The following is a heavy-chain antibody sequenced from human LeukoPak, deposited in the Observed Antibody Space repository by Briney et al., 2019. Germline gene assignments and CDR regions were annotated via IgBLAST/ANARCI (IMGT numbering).Heavy chain of an antibody. CDR2: ISSSGSII. J-gene: IGHJ4*02. CDR1: GFTFSNYK. Sequence: GGSLRLSCAASGFTFSNYKMNWVRQAPGKGLEWVSYISSSGSIIYYSDSVKGRFTISRDNAKNSLYLQMNSLRAEDTAVYYCARDSGYFWGQGTLVTVSS. D-gene: IGHD6-13*01. V-gene: IGHV3-48*03. CDR3: ARDSGYF.